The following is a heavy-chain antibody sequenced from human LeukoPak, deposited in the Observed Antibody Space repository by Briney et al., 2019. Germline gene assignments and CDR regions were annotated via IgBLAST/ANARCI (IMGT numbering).Heavy chain of an antibody. D-gene: IGHD3-22*01. CDR1: GGSISSYY. CDR2: IYYSGST. CDR3: ARDTHYYDSSGVDAFDI. V-gene: IGHV4-59*01. Sequence: SSETLSLTCTVSGGSISSYYWSWIRQPPGKGLEWIGYIYYSGSTNYNPSLKSRVTISVDTSKNQFSLKPSSVTAADTAVYYCARDTHYYDSSGVDAFDIWGQGTMVTVSS. J-gene: IGHJ3*02.